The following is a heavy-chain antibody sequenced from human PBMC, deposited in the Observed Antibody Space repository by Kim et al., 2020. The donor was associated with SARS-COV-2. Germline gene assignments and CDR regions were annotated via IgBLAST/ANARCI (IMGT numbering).Heavy chain of an antibody. J-gene: IGHJ4*02. D-gene: IGHD3-22*01. CDR2: INAGNGNT. CDR1: GYTFTSYA. CDR3: ARGDYYDSSGYLYYFDY. Sequence: ASVKVSCKASGYTFTSYAMHWVRQAPGQRLEWMGWINAGNGNTKYSQKFQGRVTITRDTSASTAYMELSSLRSEDTAVYYCARGDYYDSSGYLYYFDYWGQGTLVTVSS. V-gene: IGHV1-3*01.